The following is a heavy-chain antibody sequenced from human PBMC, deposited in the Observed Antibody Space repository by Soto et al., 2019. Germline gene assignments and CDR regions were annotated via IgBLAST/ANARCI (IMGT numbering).Heavy chain of an antibody. CDR3: ARDQLEGTWFDP. D-gene: IGHD1-1*01. Sequence: ASETMSLTCAVSGGSISSGGYSWNWIRQPPGKGLEWIGYIYHSGYTFYNPSLKSRVTISVDKSKNQFSLKLSSVTAADTAVYYCARDQLEGTWFDPWGQGTLVTVSS. J-gene: IGHJ5*02. V-gene: IGHV4-30-2*01. CDR1: GGSISSGGYS. CDR2: IYHSGYT.